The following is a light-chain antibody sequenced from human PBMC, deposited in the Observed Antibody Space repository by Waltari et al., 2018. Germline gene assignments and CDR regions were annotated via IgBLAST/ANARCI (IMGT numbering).Light chain of an antibody. CDR1: HSIGSN. V-gene: IGKV6D-21*02. Sequence: EIALTQSPDFQSVTPKQKVTITCRASHSIGSNLHWYQQKPDQSPKLLIKYASQSISGVPSRFSGSGSGTDFTLTIDSLETEDAAAYYCHQTSSFTRTFGQGTRLEMK. J-gene: IGKJ5*01. CDR2: YAS. CDR3: HQTSSFTRT.